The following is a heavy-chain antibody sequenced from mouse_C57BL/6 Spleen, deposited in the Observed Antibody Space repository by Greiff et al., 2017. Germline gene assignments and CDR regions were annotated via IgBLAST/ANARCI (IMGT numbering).Heavy chain of an antibody. CDR3: AKSQLATSMDY. Sequence: QVQLQQSGPELVKPGASVKISCKASGYSFTSYYIHWVKQRPGQGLEWIGWIYPGSGNTKYNEKFKGKATLTADTSSSTAYMQLSSLTSEDSAVYYCAKSQLATSMDYWGQGTSVTVSS. J-gene: IGHJ4*01. CDR2: IYPGSGNT. V-gene: IGHV1-66*01. D-gene: IGHD6-1*01. CDR1: GYSFTSYY.